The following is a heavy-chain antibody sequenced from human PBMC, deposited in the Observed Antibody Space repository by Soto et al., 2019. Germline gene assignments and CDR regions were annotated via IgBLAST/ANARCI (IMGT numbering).Heavy chain of an antibody. D-gene: IGHD3-3*01. CDR2: ISGSGGST. CDR1: GFTFSSYA. V-gene: IGHV3-23*01. CDR3: AKERGPITIFGVAAPGHY. J-gene: IGHJ4*02. Sequence: GGSLRLSCAASGFTFSSYAMSWVRQAPGKGLEWVSAISGSGGSTYYADSVKGRFTISRDNSKNTLYLQMNSLRAEDTAVYYCAKERGPITIFGVAAPGHYWGQGTLVTVSS.